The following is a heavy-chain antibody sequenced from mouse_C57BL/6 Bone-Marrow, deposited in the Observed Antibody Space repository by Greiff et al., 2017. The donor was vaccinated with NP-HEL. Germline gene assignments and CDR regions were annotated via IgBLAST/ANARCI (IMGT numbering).Heavy chain of an antibody. Sequence: EVQLQQSGPELVKPGASVKISCKASGYTFTDYYMNWVKQSHGKSLEWIGDINPNNGGTSYNQKFKGKATLTVDKSSSTAYMELRSLTSEDSAVYYCARYDGYYVVDYWGQGTTLTVSS. CDR1: GYTFTDYY. J-gene: IGHJ2*01. D-gene: IGHD2-3*01. CDR2: INPNNGGT. V-gene: IGHV1-26*01. CDR3: ARYDGYYVVDY.